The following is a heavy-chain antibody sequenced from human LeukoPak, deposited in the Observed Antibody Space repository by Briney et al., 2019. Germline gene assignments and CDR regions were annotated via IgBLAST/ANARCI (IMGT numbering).Heavy chain of an antibody. CDR1: GGSISSYY. J-gene: IGHJ5*02. Sequence: SETLSLTCTVSGGSISSYYWSWIRQPPGKGLEWIGYIYYSGSTNYNPSLKSRVTISVDTSKNQFSLKLSSVTAADTAVYYCARGRIGWFDPWGQGTLVTVSS. V-gene: IGHV4-59*01. CDR2: IYYSGST. CDR3: ARGRIGWFDP. D-gene: IGHD3-10*01.